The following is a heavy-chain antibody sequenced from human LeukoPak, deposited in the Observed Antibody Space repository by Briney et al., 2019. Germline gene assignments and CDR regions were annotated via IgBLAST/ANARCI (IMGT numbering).Heavy chain of an antibody. V-gene: IGHV3-33*01. D-gene: IGHD6-19*01. Sequence: PGRSLRLSCTTSGFTFSSYAIHWVRQAPGKGLEWVAIVWYDGSQKYYADSVKGRFTISRDNAKNSLYLQMNSLRAEDTAVYYCARVGTGLVPHWGQGTLVTVSS. CDR2: VWYDGSQK. CDR3: ARVGTGLVPH. CDR1: GFTFSSYA. J-gene: IGHJ4*02.